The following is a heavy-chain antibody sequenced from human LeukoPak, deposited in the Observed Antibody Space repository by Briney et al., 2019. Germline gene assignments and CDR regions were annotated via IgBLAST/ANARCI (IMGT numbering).Heavy chain of an antibody. Sequence: NPSETLSLTCAVSGGSISSGGYSWSWIRQPPGKGLEWIGYIYHSGSTYYNPSLKSRVTISVDRSKNQFSLKLSSVTAADTAVYYCARGLSRSGFDYWGQGTLVTVSS. J-gene: IGHJ4*02. CDR3: ARGLSRSGFDY. D-gene: IGHD2/OR15-2a*01. V-gene: IGHV4-30-2*01. CDR1: GGSISSGGYS. CDR2: IYHSGST.